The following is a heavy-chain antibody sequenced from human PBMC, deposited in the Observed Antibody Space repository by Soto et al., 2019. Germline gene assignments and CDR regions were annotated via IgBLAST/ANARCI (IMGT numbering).Heavy chain of an antibody. Sequence: GGSLRLSCAASGFTFSDYYMSWIRQAPGKGLEWVSYISSSSSYTNYADSVKGRFTISRDNAKNSLYLQMNSLRAEDTAVYYCARDERGSGSYYGGRHDKFDYWGQGTLVTVSS. CDR2: ISSSSSYT. CDR3: ARDERGSGSYYGGRHDKFDY. J-gene: IGHJ4*02. CDR1: GFTFSDYY. D-gene: IGHD3-10*01. V-gene: IGHV3-11*06.